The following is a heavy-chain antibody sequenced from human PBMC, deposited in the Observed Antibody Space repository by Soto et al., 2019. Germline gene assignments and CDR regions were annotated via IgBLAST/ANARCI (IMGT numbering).Heavy chain of an antibody. CDR3: ARHYGDDYGDLNDAFDI. CDR2: MYYSGST. V-gene: IGHV4-59*08. Sequence: SETLSLTCTVSGGSISCYYWSWILQPPGKGLEWIGCMYYSGSTNYNPSLKSRVTISADASKKQFSLKLSYVTAADTAVYYCARHYGDDYGDLNDAFDIWGQGTMVTVSS. D-gene: IGHD4-17*01. CDR1: GGSISCYY. J-gene: IGHJ3*02.